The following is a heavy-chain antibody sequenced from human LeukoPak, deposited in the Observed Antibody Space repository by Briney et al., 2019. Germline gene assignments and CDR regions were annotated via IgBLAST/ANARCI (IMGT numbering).Heavy chain of an antibody. CDR3: ARGSGWLTDH. CDR2: IDYNGRT. J-gene: IGHJ4*02. D-gene: IGHD6-19*01. V-gene: IGHV4-61*01. CDR1: GGSVSSGTYF. Sequence: KPSETLSLTCTVSGGSVSSGTYFLNWIRQAPGKGLEWIGYIDYNGRTNYNPSLKSRVTISVGTSKNQFLLKVSSVTATDTAVYYCARGSGWLTDHWGQGTLVTVSS.